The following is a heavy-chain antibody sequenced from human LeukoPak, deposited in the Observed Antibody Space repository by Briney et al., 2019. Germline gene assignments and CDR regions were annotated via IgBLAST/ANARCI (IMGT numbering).Heavy chain of an antibody. J-gene: IGHJ4*02. Sequence: GGSLRLSCAASGFTFSSYGMSWVRQAPGKGLEWVSAISGSGGSTYYADSVKGRFTISRDNSKNTLYLQMNSLRAEDTAVYYCAKDGHSSGWSFDYWGQGTLVTVSS. CDR1: GFTFSSYG. D-gene: IGHD6-19*01. V-gene: IGHV3-23*01. CDR2: ISGSGGST. CDR3: AKDGHSSGWSFDY.